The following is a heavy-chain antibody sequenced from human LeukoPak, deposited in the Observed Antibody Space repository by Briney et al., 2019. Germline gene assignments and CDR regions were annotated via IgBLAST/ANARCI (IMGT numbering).Heavy chain of an antibody. D-gene: IGHD6-19*01. CDR1: GFTFSSYG. CDR2: ISYDGSNK. J-gene: IGHJ6*03. CDR3: ANSGTSGWYGNYYYYYYMDV. Sequence: SGGSLRLSCAASGFTFSSYGMHWVRQAPGKGLEWVAVISYDGSNKYYADSVKGRFTISRDNSKNTLYLQMNSLRAEDTAVYYCANSGTSGWYGNYYYYYYMDVWGKGTTVTVSS. V-gene: IGHV3-30*18.